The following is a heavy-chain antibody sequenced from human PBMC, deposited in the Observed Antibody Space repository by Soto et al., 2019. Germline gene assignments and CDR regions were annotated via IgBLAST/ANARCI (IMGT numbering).Heavy chain of an antibody. CDR3: ARDRLMATAGTARHYFGLDV. J-gene: IGHJ6*02. CDR1: GFTFSTYT. V-gene: IGHV3-21*01. D-gene: IGHD5-18*01. CDR2: ISSSGTYM. Sequence: GGSLRLSCAASGFTFSTYTVNWVRQSPGKGLEWVSSISSSGTYMYYADSVKGRFTISRDNARNSLYLQMNNLRAEDTAVYYCARDRLMATAGTARHYFGLDVWGQGTAVTVSS.